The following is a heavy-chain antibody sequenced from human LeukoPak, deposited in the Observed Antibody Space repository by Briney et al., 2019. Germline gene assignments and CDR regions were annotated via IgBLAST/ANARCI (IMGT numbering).Heavy chain of an antibody. CDR3: AKGAFERFGEPSDY. CDR1: GFTFDDYA. Sequence: GRSLRLSCAASGFTFDDYAMHWVRQAPGKGLEWVSGISWNSGSIGYADSVKGRFTISRDNAKNSLYLQMNSLRAEDTAVYYCAKGAFERFGEPSDYWGQGTLVTVSS. J-gene: IGHJ4*02. V-gene: IGHV3-9*01. CDR2: ISWNSGSI. D-gene: IGHD3-10*01.